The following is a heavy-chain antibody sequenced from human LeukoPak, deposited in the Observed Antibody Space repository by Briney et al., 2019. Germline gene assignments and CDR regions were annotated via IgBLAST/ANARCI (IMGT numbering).Heavy chain of an antibody. CDR1: GYTFTGYY. V-gene: IGHV1-2*02. Sequence: GASVKVSCKASGYTFTGYYMHWVRQAPGQGLEWMGWINPNSGGTNYAQKFQGRVTMTKDTSISTAYMELSRLRSDDTAVYYCARETLSSLYCSSTSCYQGKTRSYYYGMDVWGQGTTVTVSS. CDR2: INPNSGGT. D-gene: IGHD2-2*01. CDR3: ARETLSSLYCSSTSCYQGKTRSYYYGMDV. J-gene: IGHJ6*02.